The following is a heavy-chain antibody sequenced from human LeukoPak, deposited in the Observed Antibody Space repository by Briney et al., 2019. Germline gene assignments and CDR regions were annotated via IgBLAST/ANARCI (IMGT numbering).Heavy chain of an antibody. V-gene: IGHV3-23*01. J-gene: IGHJ4*02. CDR1: GFTFSTYG. CDR3: ARRAQGYYDSSGYPDY. CDR2: IGGNDEGT. Sequence: QSGGSLRLSCVASGFTFSTYGMTWVRQAPGKGLKWASSIGGNDEGTHYADSVKGRFTISRDNSKNTLYLQMNSLRAEDTAVYYCARRAQGYYDSSGYPDYWGQGTLVTVSS. D-gene: IGHD3-22*01.